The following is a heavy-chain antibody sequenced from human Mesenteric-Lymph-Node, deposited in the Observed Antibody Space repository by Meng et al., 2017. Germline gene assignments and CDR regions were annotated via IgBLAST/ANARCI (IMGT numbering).Heavy chain of an antibody. D-gene: IGHD3-10*01. CDR1: GGSISSNGYY. V-gene: IGHV4-39*01. CDR3: ARRRGGSGRDC. Sequence: QLQHLESHPGLVEPSETLSHTCTVSGGSISSNGYYWDWVRQPPGKGLEWIGAIYHSGSTSYNPSLQSRVTMFVDTSKNQFSLMLTSVTATDTAVYYCARRRGGSGRDCWGQGTLVTASS. J-gene: IGHJ4*02. CDR2: IYHSGST.